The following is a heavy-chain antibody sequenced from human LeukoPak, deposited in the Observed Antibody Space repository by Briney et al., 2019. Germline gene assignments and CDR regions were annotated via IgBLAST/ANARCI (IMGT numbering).Heavy chain of an antibody. Sequence: GGALQISCQRSGYLFTDYWMGGARQGPGKGLEGMAIIYCDGSKTIYNPSFQTHVTISVDKSTNTAYLQWTSLKVSDTAIYFCARRAELGMRYFDSWGQGALVTVSS. D-gene: IGHD3-16*01. V-gene: IGHV5-51*01. CDR1: GYLFTDYW. CDR3: ARRAELGMRYFDS. CDR2: IYCDGSKT. J-gene: IGHJ4*02.